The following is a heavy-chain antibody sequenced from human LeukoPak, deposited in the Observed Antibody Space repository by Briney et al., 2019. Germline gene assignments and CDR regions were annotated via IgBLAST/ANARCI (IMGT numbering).Heavy chain of an antibody. CDR2: IWSEGKIK. Sequence: GGSLRLSCAASGFIFSNYAIHWVRQAPGQGPEWVAVIWSEGKIKYYTDSVRGRFTISSDNSKNTLYLEMNRLRAEDSAVYCCARGGVCTDPYYLDYWGQGTLVTVSS. CDR1: GFIFSNYA. CDR3: ARGGVCTDPYYLDY. D-gene: IGHD2-2*01. V-gene: IGHV3-33*01. J-gene: IGHJ4*01.